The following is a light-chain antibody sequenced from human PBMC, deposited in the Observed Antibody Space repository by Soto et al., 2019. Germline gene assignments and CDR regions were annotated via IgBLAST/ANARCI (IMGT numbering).Light chain of an antibody. Sequence: EIVMTQSPATLSVSPGERATLSCRASQSVSSNLAWYQQKPGQAPRLLIYDASTRATGIPARFSGSGSGTEFTLTISSLQSEDFAVYYCQQRSDWPLTFGGGTKVDI. J-gene: IGKJ4*01. CDR2: DAS. CDR3: QQRSDWPLT. CDR1: QSVSSN. V-gene: IGKV3-15*01.